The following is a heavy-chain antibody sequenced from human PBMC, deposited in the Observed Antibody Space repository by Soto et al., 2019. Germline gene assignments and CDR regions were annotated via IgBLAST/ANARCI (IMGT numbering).Heavy chain of an antibody. D-gene: IGHD1-26*01. J-gene: IGHJ6*02. Sequence: ASVKVSCKASGYTFTSYGISWVRQAPGQGLEWVGWISAYNGNTNYAQKLQGRVTMTTDTSTSTAYMELRSLRSDDTAVYYCARERVVGATDYYYYGMDVWGQGTTVTVSS. CDR2: ISAYNGNT. V-gene: IGHV1-18*04. CDR1: GYTFTSYG. CDR3: ARERVVGATDYYYYGMDV.